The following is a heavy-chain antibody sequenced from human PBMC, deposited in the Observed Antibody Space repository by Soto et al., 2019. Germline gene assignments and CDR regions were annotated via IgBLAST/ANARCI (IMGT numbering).Heavy chain of an antibody. CDR2: INGGSATI. CDR3: AKDRLAGGFDY. Sequence: GGSLRLSCGVSGFTFSSYSFNWVRQAPGKGLEWLSYINGGSATIDYADSVKGRFTISRDNAKNTVYLQMNSLRADDTAVYYCAKDRLAGGFDYWGQGTLVTVSS. V-gene: IGHV3-48*01. D-gene: IGHD3-16*01. J-gene: IGHJ4*02. CDR1: GFTFSSYS.